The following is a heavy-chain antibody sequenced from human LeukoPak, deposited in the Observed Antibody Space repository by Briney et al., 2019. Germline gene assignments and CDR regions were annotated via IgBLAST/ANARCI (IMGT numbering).Heavy chain of an antibody. CDR3: ARDPVQLWPNYYYYYMDV. D-gene: IGHD5-18*01. CDR2: ISSSSSTI. Sequence: HPGRSLRLSCAASGFTFSGYSMNWVRQAPGKGLEWVSYISSSSSTIYYADSVKGRFTISRDNAKNSLYLQMNSLRAEDTAVYYCARDPVQLWPNYYYYYMDVWGKGTTVTVSS. V-gene: IGHV3-48*01. CDR1: GFTFSGYS. J-gene: IGHJ6*03.